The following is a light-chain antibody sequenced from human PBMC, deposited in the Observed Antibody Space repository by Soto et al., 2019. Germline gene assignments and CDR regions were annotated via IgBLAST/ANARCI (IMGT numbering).Light chain of an antibody. CDR1: SSDVGSYNY. V-gene: IGLV2-8*01. CDR3: AAWDDSLNVSV. Sequence: QSALTQPPSASGSPGQSVTISCTGTSSDVGSYNYVSWYQQNPGKAPKLIIYEVSKRPPGVPDRFSGSKSGNTASLSVSGLQAEDDGDYYCAAWDDSLNVSVFGGGTKVTVL. J-gene: IGLJ3*02. CDR2: EVS.